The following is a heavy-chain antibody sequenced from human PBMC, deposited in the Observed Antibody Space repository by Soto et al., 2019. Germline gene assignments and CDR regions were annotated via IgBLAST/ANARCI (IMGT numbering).Heavy chain of an antibody. J-gene: IGHJ4*02. CDR2: ISGRGGVT. CDR1: GFTFRNQD. CDR3: AKDRQFRSYYESAGHYND. V-gene: IGHV3-23*01. D-gene: IGHD3-22*01. Sequence: EVQLLESGGGLVEPGGSLRLTCVGSGFTFRNQDMRWVRQAPGKGLEWVSGISGRGGVTYYADSVKGRFTISRDNSKNTLHLQMNNLRANDTAVYYSAKDRQFRSYYESAGHYNDWGQGTLVTVSS.